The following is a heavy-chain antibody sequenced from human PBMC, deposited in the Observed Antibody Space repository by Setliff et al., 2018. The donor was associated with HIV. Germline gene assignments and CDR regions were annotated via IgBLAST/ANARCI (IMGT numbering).Heavy chain of an antibody. CDR3: ARLNDGFYYYYYMDV. CDR1: GHTFTGYY. J-gene: IGHJ6*03. V-gene: IGHV1-69*13. D-gene: IGHD2-2*03. Sequence: SVKVSCKTSGHTFTGYYIHWVRQAPGQGLEWMGGIIPIFGTANYAQKFQGRVTITADESTSTAYMELSSLRSEDTAVYYCARLNDGFYYYYYMDVWGKGTTVTVS. CDR2: IIPIFGTA.